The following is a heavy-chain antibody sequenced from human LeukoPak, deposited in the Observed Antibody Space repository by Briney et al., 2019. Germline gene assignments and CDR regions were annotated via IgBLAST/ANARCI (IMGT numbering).Heavy chain of an antibody. J-gene: IGHJ5*02. D-gene: IGHD3-10*01. CDR2: IYPGDSDT. V-gene: IGHV5-51*01. CDR1: GYSFTNYW. Sequence: GESLKISCKGSGYSFTNYWIGWVRQMPGKGLEWMGIIYPGDSDTRYSPSFQGQVTISADKSISTAYLQWSSLKASDTAMYYCARHGDTYYYGSGSYYNAPFDPWGQGTLVTVSS. CDR3: ARHGDTYYYGSGSYYNAPFDP.